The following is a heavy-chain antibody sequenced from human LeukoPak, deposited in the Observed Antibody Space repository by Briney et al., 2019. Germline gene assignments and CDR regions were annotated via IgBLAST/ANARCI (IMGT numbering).Heavy chain of an antibody. J-gene: IGHJ4*02. CDR1: GFTFSSYD. CDR3: ARESYDILTGYSTAIDY. CDR2: ICTAGDT. V-gene: IGHV3-13*01. Sequence: GGSLRLSCAASGFTFSSYDMHWVRHATGKGLEWVSAICTAGDTYYPGSVKGRFTISRENAKNSLYLQMNSLRAEDTAVYYCARESYDILTGYSTAIDYWGQGTLVTVAS. D-gene: IGHD3-9*01.